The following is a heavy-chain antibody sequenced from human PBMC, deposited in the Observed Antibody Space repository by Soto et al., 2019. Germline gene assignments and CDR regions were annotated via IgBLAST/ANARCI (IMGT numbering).Heavy chain of an antibody. V-gene: IGHV2-5*02. J-gene: IGHJ4*02. Sequence: QITLKESGPPLVKPTQTLTLTCTFSGFSFSSSGVGVGWIRQPPGKALEWLALIYWDDDKRYSPSLKNRLTITKDSSKNQVVLKLTNLDPVDTATYFCALRYGDYADYWGQGTLVTVSS. CDR3: ALRYGDYADY. CDR2: IYWDDDK. D-gene: IGHD4-17*01. CDR1: GFSFSSSGVG.